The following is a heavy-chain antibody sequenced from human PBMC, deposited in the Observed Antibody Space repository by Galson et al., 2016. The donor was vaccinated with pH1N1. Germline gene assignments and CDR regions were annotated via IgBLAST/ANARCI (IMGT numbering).Heavy chain of an antibody. CDR1: GFTFGDYA. D-gene: IGHD3-10*01. CDR3: TRDGIWFGELYYYYGMDV. V-gene: IGHV3-49*03. Sequence: SLRLSCAASGFTFGDYAMSWFRQAPGKGLEWVGFIRSKAYGGTTEYAASVKGRFTISRDDSKSIAYLQMNSLKTEDTAVYYCTRDGIWFGELYYYYGMDVWGQGTTV. CDR2: IRSKAYGGTT. J-gene: IGHJ6*02.